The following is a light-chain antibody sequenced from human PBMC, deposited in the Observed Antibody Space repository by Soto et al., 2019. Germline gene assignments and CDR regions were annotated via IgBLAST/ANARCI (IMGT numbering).Light chain of an antibody. CDR2: KAS. V-gene: IGKV1-5*03. J-gene: IGKJ4*01. CDR1: QSISSW. CDR3: QQYNSYPLT. Sequence: DIHMTQSPSTLSAAVGDRVTITSRASQSISSWLAWYQQKPGKAPKLLIYKASSLESGVPSRFSGSGSGTEFTLTISSLQPDDFATYYCQQYNSYPLTFGGGTKVDIK.